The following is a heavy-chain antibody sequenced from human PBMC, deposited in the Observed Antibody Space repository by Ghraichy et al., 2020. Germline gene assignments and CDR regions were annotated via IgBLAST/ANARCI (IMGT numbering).Heavy chain of an antibody. V-gene: IGHV1-18*04. CDR1: GYTFTSYG. J-gene: IGHJ4*02. D-gene: IGHD6-19*01. Sequence: ASVKVSCKASGYTFTSYGISWVRQAPGQGLEWMGWISAYNGNTNYAQKLQGRVTMTTDTSTSTAYMELRSLRSDDTAVYYCARDRRHFLAVAGKGDPFDYWGQGTLVTVSS. CDR3: ARDRRHFLAVAGKGDPFDY. CDR2: ISAYNGNT.